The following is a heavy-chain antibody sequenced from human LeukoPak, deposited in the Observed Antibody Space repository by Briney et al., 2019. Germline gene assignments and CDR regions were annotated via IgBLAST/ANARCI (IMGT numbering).Heavy chain of an antibody. CDR2: IYPGDSDT. J-gene: IGHJ4*02. Sequence: GGSLKVYCNGYGYGFSSYVNGWVRQMLEKGLEWMGIIYPGDSDTRYSPSFQGQVTISADKSISTAYLQWSSLKASDTAMYYCASLHSGWYPYWGQGTLVTVSS. V-gene: IGHV5-51*01. CDR3: ASLHSGWYPY. CDR1: GYGFSSYV. D-gene: IGHD6-19*01.